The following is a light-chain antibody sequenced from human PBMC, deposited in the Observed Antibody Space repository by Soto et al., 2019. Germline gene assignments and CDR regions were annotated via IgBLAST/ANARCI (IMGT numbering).Light chain of an antibody. CDR2: DAS. CDR1: QFINKW. Sequence: DIQMTQSPSTLSASIGDRVIITCRASQFINKWLAWHQQQPGKTPKVLISDASILETGVSSRFSGSGFGTEFTLIIDNLQPDDFATYYCLQYDLYPLTFGQGTRVEIK. V-gene: IGKV1-5*01. J-gene: IGKJ1*01. CDR3: LQYDLYPLT.